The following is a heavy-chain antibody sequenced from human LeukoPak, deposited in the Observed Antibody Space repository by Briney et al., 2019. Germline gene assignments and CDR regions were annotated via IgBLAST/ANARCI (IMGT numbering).Heavy chain of an antibody. CDR3: ARGYSRAAFDI. D-gene: IGHD2-15*01. V-gene: IGHV3-9*01. J-gene: IGHJ3*02. CDR1: GFMFNDYA. CDR2: ISWNSGNM. Sequence: GRSLRLSCAPSGFMFNDYALHWVRQAPGKGLEWVSSISWNSGNMYYVDAVKGRFTVSRDNAKNSLLLQMNSLRAEDTALYYCARGYSRAAFDIWGQGTMVTVSS.